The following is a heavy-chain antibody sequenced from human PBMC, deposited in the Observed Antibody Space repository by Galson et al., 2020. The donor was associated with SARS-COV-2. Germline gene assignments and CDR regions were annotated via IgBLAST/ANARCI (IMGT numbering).Heavy chain of an antibody. V-gene: IGHV3-23*01. CDR2: YSASGDHT. Sequence: GGSLRLSCEASGFIFSNYAMSWVRQAPGKGLEWVSTYSASGDHTMYADSVEGRFTVSRDNSKNTLYLELNRLTADDTAVYYCAKDLGQWTVPFEYWGQGALVTVSS. CDR3: AKDLGQWTVPFEY. D-gene: IGHD3-16*01. J-gene: IGHJ4*02. CDR1: GFIFSNYA.